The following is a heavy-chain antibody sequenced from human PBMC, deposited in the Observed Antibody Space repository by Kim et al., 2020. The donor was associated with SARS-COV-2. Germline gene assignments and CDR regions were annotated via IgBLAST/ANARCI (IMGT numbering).Heavy chain of an antibody. CDR2: INPNSGGT. V-gene: IGHV1-2*02. Sequence: ASVKVSCKASGYTFTGYYMHWVRQAPGQGLEWMGWINPNSGGTNYAQKFQGRVTMTRDTSISTAYMELSRLRSDDTAVYYCASQLRITMIVVVHYAFEIWGQGTMVTVSS. D-gene: IGHD3-22*01. CDR3: ASQLRITMIVVVHYAFEI. J-gene: IGHJ3*02. CDR1: GYTFTGYY.